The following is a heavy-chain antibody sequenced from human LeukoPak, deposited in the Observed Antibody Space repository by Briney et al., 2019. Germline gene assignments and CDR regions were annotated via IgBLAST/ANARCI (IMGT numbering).Heavy chain of an antibody. CDR3: AKDPFSQPRNWFDP. CDR1: GFTFTNYA. J-gene: IGHJ5*02. CDR2: ISAGGGST. D-gene: IGHD1-14*01. V-gene: IGHV3-23*01. Sequence: PGGSLRLSCAASGFTFTNYAMTWVRQAPGKGLECVSGISAGGGSTYSAESVKGRFTISRDNSRNTLYLQMNSLRADDTALYYRAKDPFSQPRNWFDPWGQGTLVTVSS.